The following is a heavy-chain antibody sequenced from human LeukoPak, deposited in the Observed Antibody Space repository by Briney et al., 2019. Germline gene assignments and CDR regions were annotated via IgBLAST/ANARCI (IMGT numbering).Heavy chain of an antibody. Sequence: GGSLRLSCAASGFTFSSYGMHWVRQAPGKGLEWVAVISYDGSNKYYADSVKGRFTISRDNSKNTLYLQMNSLRAEDTAVYYCAKDQRGGEVVIPAAYWVQGTLVTVSS. V-gene: IGHV3-30*18. CDR1: GFTFSSYG. CDR3: AKDQRGGEVVIPAAY. J-gene: IGHJ4*02. CDR2: ISYDGSNK. D-gene: IGHD3-22*01.